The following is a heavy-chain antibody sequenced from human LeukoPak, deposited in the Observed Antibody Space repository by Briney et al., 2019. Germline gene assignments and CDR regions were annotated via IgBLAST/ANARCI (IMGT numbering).Heavy chain of an antibody. CDR1: GGSITSNDHY. Sequence: PSQTLSLTCTVSGGSITSNDHYWSWIRQTPGQGLEWIGNIYYSGTTYYDPSLKSRVSISVDTSKSQFSLNLSSVTAADTAVYYCARDFGAWGQGTLVTVSS. CDR2: IYYSGTT. J-gene: IGHJ5*02. D-gene: IGHD3-3*01. CDR3: ARDFGA. V-gene: IGHV4-30-4*01.